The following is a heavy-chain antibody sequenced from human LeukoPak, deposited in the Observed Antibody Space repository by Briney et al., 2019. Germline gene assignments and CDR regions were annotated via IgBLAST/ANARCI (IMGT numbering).Heavy chain of an antibody. J-gene: IGHJ5*02. D-gene: IGHD6-25*01. CDR1: GYKLTNNW. CDR2: IYPGYSDA. Sequence: GEPLMISCKISGYKLTNNWIGWVRQVPGKGLEWMGLIYPGYSDAKYSPSFQGQVTLSVDASISTAYLQLSGLRASDTAIYYCVRFALTSGLDHWGQGTLVTVSS. V-gene: IGHV5-51*01. CDR3: VRFALTSGLDH.